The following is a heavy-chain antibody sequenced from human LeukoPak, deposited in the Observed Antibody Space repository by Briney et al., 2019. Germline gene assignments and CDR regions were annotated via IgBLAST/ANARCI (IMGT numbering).Heavy chain of an antibody. CDR3: ARVVGAMGESDY. J-gene: IGHJ4*02. CDR2: IKQEGGEK. D-gene: IGHD1-26*01. Sequence: GGSLRLSCAASGVPVRCNYMSGVRQAPGKGLEWVAKIKQEGGEKYYVDSVKGRFTISRDHAKNSLYLQMNSLRAEDTAVYYCARVVGAMGESDYWGQGTLVTVSS. CDR1: GVPVRCNY. V-gene: IGHV3-7*01.